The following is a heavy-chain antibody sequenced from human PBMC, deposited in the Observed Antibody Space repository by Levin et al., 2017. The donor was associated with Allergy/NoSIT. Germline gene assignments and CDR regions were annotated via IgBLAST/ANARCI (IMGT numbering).Heavy chain of an antibody. CDR3: ARISMVRGVAWWFDT. V-gene: IGHV5-51*01. Sequence: KVSCKASGYILSKYWIGWVRQMPGKGLEWMGIVYPGDSDTRYSPSFQGRVTISVEKSISTAYLQRSSLKASDTAMYYCARISMVRGVAWWFDTWGQGTLVTVSS. CDR2: VYPGDSDT. J-gene: IGHJ5*02. CDR1: GYILSKYW. D-gene: IGHD3-10*01.